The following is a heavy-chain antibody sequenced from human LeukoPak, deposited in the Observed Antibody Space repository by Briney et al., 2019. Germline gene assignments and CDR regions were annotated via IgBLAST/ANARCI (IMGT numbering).Heavy chain of an antibody. D-gene: IGHD6-13*01. J-gene: IGHJ4*02. V-gene: IGHV1-69*02. CDR1: GSTLHNHT. CDR3: ARAGSSGWYYGY. CDR2: IISLLGLA. Sequence: SVKVPCKASGSTLHNHTISRGRQAPGQRPEGMGRIISLLGLAHFPQNFQRRATIPADKSTSTAYMELSSLRSDDTDVYYFARAGSSGWYYGYWGQGTLVTASS.